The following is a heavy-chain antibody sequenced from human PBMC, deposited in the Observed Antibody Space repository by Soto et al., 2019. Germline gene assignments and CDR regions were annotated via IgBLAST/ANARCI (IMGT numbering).Heavy chain of an antibody. D-gene: IGHD3-22*01. Sequence: GGSLRLSCAASGFTFSSYVMSWVRQAPGKGLEWVSAISGSGGSTYYADSVEGRFTISRDNSKNTLYLQMNSLRAEDTAVYYCAKGLYYYDSSGYYGYWGQGTLVPVS. CDR2: ISGSGGST. CDR3: AKGLYYYDSSGYYGY. V-gene: IGHV3-23*01. CDR1: GFTFSSYV. J-gene: IGHJ4*02.